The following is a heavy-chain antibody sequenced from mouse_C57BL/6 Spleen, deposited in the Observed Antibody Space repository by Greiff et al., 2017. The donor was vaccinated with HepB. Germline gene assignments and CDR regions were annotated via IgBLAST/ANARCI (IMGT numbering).Heavy chain of an antibody. CDR3: ARSRDGYPFAY. Sequence: QVTLKESGPGILQSSQTLSLTCSFSGFSLSTSGMGVSWIRQPSGKGLEWLAHIYWADDKRYNPSLKSRLTISKDTSRNQVFLKITSVDTADTATYDCARSRDGYPFAYWGQGTLVTVSA. J-gene: IGHJ3*01. CDR2: IYWADDK. CDR1: GFSLSTSGMG. V-gene: IGHV8-12*01. D-gene: IGHD2-3*01.